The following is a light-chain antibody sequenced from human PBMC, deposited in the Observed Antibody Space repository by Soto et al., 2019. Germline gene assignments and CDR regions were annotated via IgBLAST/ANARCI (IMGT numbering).Light chain of an antibody. J-gene: IGKJ2*01. CDR2: AAS. Sequence: DIQMTQSPSSLSASVGDRVTITCRASQSIAYYVNWFQQKPGKAPKLLIYAASSLQSGVPSRFSGSGSGTDFTLTISSLQPEDFATYYCQQRSNSPMYTFGQGT. CDR1: QSIAYY. V-gene: IGKV1-39*01. CDR3: QQRSNSPMYT.